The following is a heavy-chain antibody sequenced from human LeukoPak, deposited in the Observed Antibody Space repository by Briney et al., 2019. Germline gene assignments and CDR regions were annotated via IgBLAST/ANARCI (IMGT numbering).Heavy chain of an antibody. V-gene: IGHV1-18*01. CDR1: GYTFTSYG. D-gene: IGHD3-16*02. CDR3: ASGSYDYVWGSYRSTGFDP. J-gene: IGHJ5*02. Sequence: ASVKVSCKASGYTFTSYGISWVRQAPGQGLEWMGWISAYNGNTNYAQKLQGRVTMTRNTSISTAYMELSSLRSEDTAVYYCASGSYDYVWGSYRSTGFDPWGQGTLVTVSS. CDR2: ISAYNGNT.